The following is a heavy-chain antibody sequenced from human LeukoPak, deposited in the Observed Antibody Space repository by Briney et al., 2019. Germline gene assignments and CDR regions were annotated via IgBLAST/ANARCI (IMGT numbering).Heavy chain of an antibody. V-gene: IGHV3-48*01. Sequence: GGSLRLSCAASGFTFSSYSMNWVRQAPGKGLEWVSYISSSSSTIYYADSVKGRFTISRDNAKNSLYLQMNSLRAEDTAVHYCARDAYSTDFDYWGQGTLVTVSS. CDR3: ARDAYSTDFDY. CDR1: GFTFSSYS. D-gene: IGHD4-11*01. CDR2: ISSSSSTI. J-gene: IGHJ4*02.